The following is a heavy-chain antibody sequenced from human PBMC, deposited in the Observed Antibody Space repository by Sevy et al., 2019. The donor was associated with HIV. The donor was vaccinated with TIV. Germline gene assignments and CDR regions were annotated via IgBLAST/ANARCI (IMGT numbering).Heavy chain of an antibody. D-gene: IGHD3-22*01. CDR3: AKGFEHSSGYYTYFQH. CDR1: GYTFTSYG. V-gene: IGHV1-18*01. Sequence: ASVKVSCKASGYTFTSYGISWVRQAPGQGLEWMGWISAYNGNTNYAQMLQGRVTMTTDTSTSTAYMELRSLRSDDTAVYYCAKGFEHSSGYYTYFQHWGQGTLVTVSS. J-gene: IGHJ1*01. CDR2: ISAYNGNT.